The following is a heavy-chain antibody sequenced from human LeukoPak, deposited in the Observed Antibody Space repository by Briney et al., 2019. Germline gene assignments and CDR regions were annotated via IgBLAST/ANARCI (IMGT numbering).Heavy chain of an antibody. D-gene: IGHD2-15*01. CDR3: ATATELAATEYFQH. CDR1: GGSFSSYY. V-gene: IGHV4-4*07. Sequence: SETLSLTCTVSGGSFSSYYWSWVRQPAGKGLEWIGRIYSSGSTHYNPSLKSRVTMSVDTSKNQFSVKVSSVTAADTAVYYCATATELAATEYFQHWGQGILVPVFS. J-gene: IGHJ1*01. CDR2: IYSSGST.